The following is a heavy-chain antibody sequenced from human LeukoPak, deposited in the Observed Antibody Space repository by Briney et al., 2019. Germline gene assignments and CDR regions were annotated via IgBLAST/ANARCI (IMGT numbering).Heavy chain of an antibody. V-gene: IGHV4-59*08. J-gene: IGHJ3*02. CDR1: GGSISSYY. CDR3: ARPLSIAACPDAFDI. Sequence: SETLSLTCTVSGGSISSYYWSWIRQPPGKGLEWIGYIYYSGSTNYNPSLKSRVTISVDTSKNQFSLKLSSVTAADTAVYYCARPLSIAACPDAFDIWGQGTMVTVSS. D-gene: IGHD6-6*01. CDR2: IYYSGST.